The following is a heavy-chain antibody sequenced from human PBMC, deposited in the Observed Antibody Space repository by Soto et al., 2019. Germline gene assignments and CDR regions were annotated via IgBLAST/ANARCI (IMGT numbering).Heavy chain of an antibody. CDR2: ISTYNGNT. J-gene: IGHJ5*02. Sequence: QVQLVQSGAEVKKPGASVKVSCKASGYTFTSYDISWVRQAPGQGLEWMGWISTYNGNTNYAQKLPGRVTMTTDTSTSTAYMELRSLRSYDTAVYYCARGFRVAATRWWFDPWGQGTLVTVSS. CDR1: GYTFTSYD. D-gene: IGHD2-15*01. CDR3: ARGFRVAATRWWFDP. V-gene: IGHV1-18*01.